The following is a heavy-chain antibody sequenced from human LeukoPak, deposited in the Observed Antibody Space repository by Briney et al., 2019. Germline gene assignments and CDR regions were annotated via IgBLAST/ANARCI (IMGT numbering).Heavy chain of an antibody. Sequence: GGSLRLSCAASGFTFSGHAMNWVRQAPGKGLEWVSYISSSSSTIYYADSVKGRFTISRDNAKNSLDLQMNSLRDEDTAVYYCARARASGRSGFDYWGQGTLVTVSS. CDR1: GFTFSGHA. J-gene: IGHJ4*02. CDR3: ARARASGRSGFDY. CDR2: ISSSSSTI. D-gene: IGHD2-15*01. V-gene: IGHV3-48*02.